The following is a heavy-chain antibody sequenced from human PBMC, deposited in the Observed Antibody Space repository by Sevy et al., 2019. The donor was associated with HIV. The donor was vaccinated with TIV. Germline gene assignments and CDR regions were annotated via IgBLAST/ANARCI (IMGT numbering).Heavy chain of an antibody. D-gene: IGHD3-16*01. V-gene: IGHV4-38-2*02. CDR1: GYSIRSDDY. CDR2: IFHSGST. J-gene: IGHJ5*01. CDR3: ARDSSRVEATMIKGFDP. Sequence: SETLSLTCAVSGYSIRSDDYWVWIRQPPGKGLEWIGNIFHSGSTYYNPSLKSRVSVSVDTSMNQFSLKLNSVTAADTAVYYCARDSSRVEATMIKGFDPWGQGTLVTVSS.